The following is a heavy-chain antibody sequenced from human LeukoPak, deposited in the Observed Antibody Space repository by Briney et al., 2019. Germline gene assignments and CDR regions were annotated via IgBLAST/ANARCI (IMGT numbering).Heavy chain of an antibody. Sequence: SGGSLRLSCAASGFTVGSNYMSWVRQAPGKGLEWVAVISYDGSNKYYADSVKGRFTISRDNSKNTLYLQMNSLRAEDTAVYYCAKLVRDYGMDVWGQGTTVTVSS. D-gene: IGHD4-23*01. V-gene: IGHV3-30*18. CDR1: GFTVGSNY. CDR3: AKLVRDYGMDV. J-gene: IGHJ6*02. CDR2: ISYDGSNK.